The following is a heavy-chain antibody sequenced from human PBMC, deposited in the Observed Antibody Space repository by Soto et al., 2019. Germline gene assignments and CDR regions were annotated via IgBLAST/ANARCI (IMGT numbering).Heavy chain of an antibody. CDR3: TTDRRITLAQFDY. Sequence: GGSLRLSCAASGITLSSAWMSWVRQAPGKGLEWVARIKSESDGGTTDYTAPVNGRFTISRDDSKNTLYLQMNSLKTEDTAVYYCTTDRRITLAQFDYWGQGTLVTVSS. J-gene: IGHJ4*02. CDR2: IKSESDGGTT. CDR1: GITLSSAW. D-gene: IGHD1-20*01. V-gene: IGHV3-15*01.